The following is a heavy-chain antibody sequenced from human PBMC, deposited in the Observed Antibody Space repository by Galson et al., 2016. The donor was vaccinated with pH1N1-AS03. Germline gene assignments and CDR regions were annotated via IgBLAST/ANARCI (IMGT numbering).Heavy chain of an antibody. D-gene: IGHD6-13*01. V-gene: IGHV3-30*18. CDR1: RFTFSKYG. CDR3: AKDRRAGNWRGSDY. CDR2: ISYDESYI. Sequence: SLRLSCAASRFTFSKYGMHWVRQTPGKGLEWVAVISYDESYINYVDSVKGRFTISRDNSKNTLYLQMNSLRAEDTAVYYCAKDRRAGNWRGSDYWGQGTLVTVTS. J-gene: IGHJ4*02.